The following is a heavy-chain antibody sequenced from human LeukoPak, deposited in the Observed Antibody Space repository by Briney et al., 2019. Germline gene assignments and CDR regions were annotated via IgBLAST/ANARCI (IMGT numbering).Heavy chain of an antibody. V-gene: IGHV3-7*01. CDR1: GFTVSSNY. Sequence: PGGSLRLSCAASGFTVSSNYMSWVRQAPGKGLEWVAKIKQDGSEKYYVDSVKGRFTISRDNAKNSLYLQMNSLRVEDTAVYYCARDPDTSGYYYVEYWGQGTLVTVSS. D-gene: IGHD3-22*01. J-gene: IGHJ4*02. CDR2: IKQDGSEK. CDR3: ARDPDTSGYYYVEY.